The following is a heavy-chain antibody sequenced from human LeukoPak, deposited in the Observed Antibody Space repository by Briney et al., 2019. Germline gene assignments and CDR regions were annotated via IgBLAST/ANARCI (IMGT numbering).Heavy chain of an antibody. Sequence: PWASVKVSCKASGGTFSSYAISWVRQAPGQGLEWMGGIIPIFGTANYAQKFQGRVTITADESTSTAYMELSSLRSEDTAVYYCARGDAYCGGDCYWFDPWGQGTLSPSPQ. D-gene: IGHD2-21*01. J-gene: IGHJ5*02. V-gene: IGHV1-69*13. CDR3: ARGDAYCGGDCYWFDP. CDR1: GGTFSSYA. CDR2: IIPIFGTA.